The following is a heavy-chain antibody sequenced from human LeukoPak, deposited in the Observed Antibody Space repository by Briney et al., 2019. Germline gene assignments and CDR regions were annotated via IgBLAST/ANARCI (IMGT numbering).Heavy chain of an antibody. CDR1: GGSIGTYY. J-gene: IGHJ4*02. CDR2: IHYSEST. D-gene: IGHD6-13*01. Sequence: PSETLSLTCTVSGGSIGTYYWSWIRQPPGKGLEWIGYIHYSESTNYNPSLKSRVTISVDTSKNQFSLKVNSVTAADTAVYYCARRPSSSWFYFDYWGQGTLVTVSS. V-gene: IGHV4-59*01. CDR3: ARRPSSSWFYFDY.